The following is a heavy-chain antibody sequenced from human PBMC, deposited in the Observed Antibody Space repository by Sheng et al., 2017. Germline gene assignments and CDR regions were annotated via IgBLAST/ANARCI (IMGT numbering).Heavy chain of an antibody. CDR2: IIPIFGTA. D-gene: IGHD2-2*01. CDR3: ARAGYCSSTSCPNRRHYYYYYYMDV. J-gene: IGHJ6*03. V-gene: IGHV1-69*05. Sequence: QVQLVQSGAEVKKPGSSVKVSCKASGGTFSSYAISWVRQAPGQGLEWMGGIIPIFGTANYAQKFQGRVTITTDESTSTAYMELSSLRSEDTAVYYCARAGYCSSTSCPNRRHYYYYYYMDVWGKGTTVTVSS. CDR1: GGTFSSYA.